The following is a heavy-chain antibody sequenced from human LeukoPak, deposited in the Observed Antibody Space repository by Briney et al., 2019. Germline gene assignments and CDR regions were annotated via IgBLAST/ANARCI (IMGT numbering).Heavy chain of an antibody. D-gene: IGHD3-22*01. Sequence: GGSLRLSCAASGFTLSSYEMNWVRQAPGKGLEWVSYISTTSSTRYYADSVKGRFTISRDNAKNSLYLQMNSLRAEDTAVYYCAKEMYYYDSSGYSGIDYWGQGTLVTVSS. CDR1: GFTLSSYE. J-gene: IGHJ4*02. CDR3: AKEMYYYDSSGYSGIDY. CDR2: ISTTSSTR. V-gene: IGHV3-48*03.